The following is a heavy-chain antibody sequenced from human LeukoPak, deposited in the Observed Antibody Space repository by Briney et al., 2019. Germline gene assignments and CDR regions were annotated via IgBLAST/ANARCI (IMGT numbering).Heavy chain of an antibody. J-gene: IGHJ4*02. Sequence: SGTLSLTCTVSGGSISSYYWSWIRQPPGKGLEWIGYIYYSGSTNYNPSLKSRVTISVDTSKNQFSLKLSSVTAADTAVYYCARGGRYCSSTSCPSDYWGQGTLVTVSS. CDR3: ARGGRYCSSTSCPSDY. CDR1: GGSISSYY. D-gene: IGHD2-2*01. V-gene: IGHV4-59*01. CDR2: IYYSGST.